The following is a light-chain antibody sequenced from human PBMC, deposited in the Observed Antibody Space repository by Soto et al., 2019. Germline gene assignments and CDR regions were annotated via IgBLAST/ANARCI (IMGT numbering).Light chain of an antibody. J-gene: IGLJ2*01. CDR1: STDVGKYNL. CDR2: EVI. CDR3: SSHAGRGTVV. Sequence: QSVLTQPASVSGSPGQSITISCTGTSTDVGKYNLVSWYQQHSGKAPKLIIYEVIKRPSGVSNRFSGSKSGNTASLTIFGLQAEDEADYHCSSHAGRGTVVFGGGTKLTVL. V-gene: IGLV2-23*02.